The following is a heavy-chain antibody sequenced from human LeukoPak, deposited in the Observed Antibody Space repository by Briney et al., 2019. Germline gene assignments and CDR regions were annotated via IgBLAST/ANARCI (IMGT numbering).Heavy chain of an antibody. V-gene: IGHV3-23*01. J-gene: IGHJ6*03. CDR3: ATGAVSGTYGRSYYYYMDV. CDR2: ISGSGGST. Sequence: GGSLRLSCGVYGFTFSNYAMNWVRQAPGKGLEWVSVISGSGGSTSYADSVKGRFTISRDNAKNTLFLEMNSLRAEDTAVYYCATGAVSGTYGRSYYYYMDVWGKGTTVTVSS. CDR1: GFTFSNYA. D-gene: IGHD1-26*01.